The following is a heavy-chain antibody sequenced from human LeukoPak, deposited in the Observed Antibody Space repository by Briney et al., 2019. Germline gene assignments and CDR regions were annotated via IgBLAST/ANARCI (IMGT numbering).Heavy chain of an antibody. D-gene: IGHD2-2*01. CDR1: GASISSSDW. CDR3: ARVGIATHAIVVVPAAEQDYYMDV. CDR2: IYYSGST. Sequence: PSETLSLTCVVSGASISSSDWWSWVRQSPGKGLEWIGEIYYSGSTNYNPSLKSRVTISVDTSKNQFSLKLSSVTAADTAVYYCARVGIATHAIVVVPAAEQDYYMDVWGKGTTVTVSS. V-gene: IGHV4-4*02. J-gene: IGHJ6*03.